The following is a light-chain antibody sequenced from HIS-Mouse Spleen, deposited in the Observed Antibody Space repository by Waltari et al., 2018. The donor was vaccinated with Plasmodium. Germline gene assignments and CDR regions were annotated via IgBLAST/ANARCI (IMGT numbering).Light chain of an antibody. Sequence: EIVMTQSPATLSVSQGERATLPCRASQSVSRNLAWYQQKPGQAPRLLIYGASTRANGIPARFSGSGSGTEFTLTISSLQSEDFAVYYCQQYNNWSFTFGPGTKVDIK. J-gene: IGKJ3*01. CDR2: GAS. V-gene: IGKV3-15*01. CDR3: QQYNNWSFT. CDR1: QSVSRN.